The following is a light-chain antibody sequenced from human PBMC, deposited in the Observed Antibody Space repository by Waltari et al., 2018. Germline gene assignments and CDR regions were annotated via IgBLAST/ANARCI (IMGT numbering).Light chain of an antibody. CDR3: QAWDSGPLVV. Sequence: SYELIQSPSVSVSPGQTVSITCSGDKLGDKFVCWYQQKPGQSPVLVIYQDILRPSGVPERFSGSNSGNTATLTISGTQAMDEADYYWQAWDSGPLVVCGGGTKRTVL. CDR1: KLGDKF. V-gene: IGLV3-1*01. J-gene: IGLJ2*01. CDR2: QDI.